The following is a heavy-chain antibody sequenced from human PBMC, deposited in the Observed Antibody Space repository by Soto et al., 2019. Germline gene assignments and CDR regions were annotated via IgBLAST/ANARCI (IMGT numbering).Heavy chain of an antibody. CDR1: GGSISSSSYY. V-gene: IGHV4-39*01. D-gene: IGHD4-17*01. J-gene: IGHJ4*02. CDR3: ARQGGSPVTYFDY. Sequence: SVTLSLTCTVSGGSISSSSYYWGWIRQPPGKGLEWIGSIYYSGITYYNPSLKSRVTISVDTSKNQFSLKLSSVTAADTAVYYCARQGGSPVTYFDYWGQGTLVTVSS. CDR2: IYYSGIT.